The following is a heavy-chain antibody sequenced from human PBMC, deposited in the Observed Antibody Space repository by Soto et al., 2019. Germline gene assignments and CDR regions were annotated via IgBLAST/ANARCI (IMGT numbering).Heavy chain of an antibody. D-gene: IGHD3-10*01. Sequence: SETLSLTCTVSGGSISSYYWSWIRQPPGKGLEWIGYIYYSGSTNYNPSLKSRVTISVDTSKNQFSLKLSSVTAADTAVYYCAGSGSYVYYGMDVWGQGTTVTVSS. V-gene: IGHV4-59*01. CDR2: IYYSGST. CDR1: GGSISSYY. J-gene: IGHJ6*02. CDR3: AGSGSYVYYGMDV.